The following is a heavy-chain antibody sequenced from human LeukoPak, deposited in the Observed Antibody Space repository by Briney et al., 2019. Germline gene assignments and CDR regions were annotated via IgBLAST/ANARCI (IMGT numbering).Heavy chain of an antibody. J-gene: IGHJ4*02. V-gene: IGHV4-61*02. Sequence: SETLSLTWTVAGGSISGGSYYWSWSRQPAGKGLEWIGRIYTSGSTNYNPSLKSRVTISEDTSKNQFSLKLSSVTAADTAVYYCARGDRGDILTGYYDGRFDYWGQGTLVTVSS. D-gene: IGHD3-9*01. CDR1: GGSISGGSYY. CDR2: IYTSGST. CDR3: ARGDRGDILTGYYDGRFDY.